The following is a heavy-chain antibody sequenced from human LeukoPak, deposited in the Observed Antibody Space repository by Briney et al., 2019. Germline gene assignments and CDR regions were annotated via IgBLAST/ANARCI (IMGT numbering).Heavy chain of an antibody. CDR2: ISGSGGST. V-gene: IGHV3-23*01. J-gene: IGHJ4*02. Sequence: PGGSLRLSCAASGFTFSSYAMSWVRQAPGKGLEWVSAISGSGGSTYYADSVKGRSTISRDNSKNTLYLQMNSLRAEDTAVYYCADLLRYFSDDDYWGQGTLVTVSS. CDR1: GFTFSSYA. CDR3: ADLLRYFSDDDY. D-gene: IGHD3-9*01.